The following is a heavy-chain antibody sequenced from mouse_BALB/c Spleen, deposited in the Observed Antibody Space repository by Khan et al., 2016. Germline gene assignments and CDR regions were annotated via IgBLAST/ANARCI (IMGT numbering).Heavy chain of an antibody. V-gene: IGHV14-3*02. Sequence: VQLQQSGAELVKPGASVKLSCTASGFNIKDTYMHWVKQRPEQGLEWIGRIDPANGNTKYDPKFQGKATITADTSSNTAYLQLSSLTSEDTAGFYCASSPKEYDVGFAYWGQGTLVTVSA. CDR1: GFNIKDTY. CDR2: IDPANGNT. CDR3: ASSPKEYDVGFAY. J-gene: IGHJ3*01. D-gene: IGHD2-12*01.